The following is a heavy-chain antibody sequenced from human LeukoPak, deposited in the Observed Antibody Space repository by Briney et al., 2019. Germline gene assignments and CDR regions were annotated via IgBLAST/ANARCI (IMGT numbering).Heavy chain of an antibody. CDR2: IVVGSGNT. D-gene: IGHD5-24*01. J-gene: IGHJ5*02. CDR3: AADRLDGGFDP. CDR1: RFTFTSSA. V-gene: IGHV1-58*01. Sequence: GASVKVSCKPSRFTFTSSAVQWVRQTRGRRLEWIGWIVVGSGNTNYAQKFQEGVTITRDMSTSTAYMELSSLRSEDTAVYYCAADRLDGGFDPWGQGTLVTASS.